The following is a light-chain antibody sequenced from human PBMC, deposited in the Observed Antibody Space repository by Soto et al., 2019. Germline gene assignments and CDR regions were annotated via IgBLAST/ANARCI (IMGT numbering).Light chain of an antibody. Sequence: EIVFTQSPGTLSLSPGERATLSCRASQSVSNNYLAWYQQKPGQAPRLLIYGASTRATGIPARFSGSGSGTDFTLTISSLQPEDFATYYCQQSFNIPVTFGQGTRLEIK. CDR1: QSVSNNY. J-gene: IGKJ5*01. V-gene: IGKV3-20*01. CDR3: QQSFNIPVT. CDR2: GAS.